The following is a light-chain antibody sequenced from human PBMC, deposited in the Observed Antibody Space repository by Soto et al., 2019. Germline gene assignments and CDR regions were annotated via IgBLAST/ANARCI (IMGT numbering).Light chain of an antibody. V-gene: IGLV2-14*03. CDR2: DVD. CDR3: SSYTSNSLYV. Sequence: QSALTQPASVSGSPGQSITISCTGTSYVSWYQQHPGKAPKLMIYDVDNRPSGVSNRFSGSKSGNTASLTISGLQAEDEADYYCSSYTSNSLYVFGAGTKLTVL. J-gene: IGLJ1*01. CDR1: SY.